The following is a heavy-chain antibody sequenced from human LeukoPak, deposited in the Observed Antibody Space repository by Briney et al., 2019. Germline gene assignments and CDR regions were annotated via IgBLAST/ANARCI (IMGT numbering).Heavy chain of an antibody. CDR1: GFTFSSYG. D-gene: IGHD4-11*01. CDR2: ISYDGSNK. Sequence: GRSLGLSCAASGFTFSSYGMHWARQAPGKGLEWVAVISYDGSNKYYADSVKGRFTISRDNSKNTLYLQMNSLRAEDTAVYYCAKGPPYSNYVSWFDPWGQGTLVTVSS. J-gene: IGHJ5*02. CDR3: AKGPPYSNYVSWFDP. V-gene: IGHV3-30*18.